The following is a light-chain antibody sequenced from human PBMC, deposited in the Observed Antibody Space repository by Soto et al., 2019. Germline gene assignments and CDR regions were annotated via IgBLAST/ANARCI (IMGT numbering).Light chain of an antibody. Sequence: DIQMTQSPSTRSASVGDRVTIPCRASQSISSWLASYQQKPGKAPKLLISDASSLESRVPSWSTGSGSWTEFTLTVSSLQPDDFASYYCKHYNSYLYTFGQGTKVEIK. J-gene: IGKJ2*01. CDR1: QSISSW. V-gene: IGKV1-5*01. CDR3: KHYNSYLYT. CDR2: DAS.